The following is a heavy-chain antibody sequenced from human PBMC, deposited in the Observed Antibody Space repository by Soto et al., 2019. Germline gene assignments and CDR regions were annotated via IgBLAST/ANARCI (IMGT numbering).Heavy chain of an antibody. D-gene: IGHD2-2*01. J-gene: IGHJ1*01. CDR3: STLVVPGVPLRY. V-gene: IGHV3-74*01. Sequence: EVQLVESGGGLVQPGGSLRLSCAASGFAFSSYWMHWVRQAPGKGLVWVSRIKTDGSSTSYADSVKGRFTISRDNAKNTLYLQMNSLRVEDTDVYYCSTLVVPGVPLRYWGQGTLVTVSS. CDR1: GFAFSSYW. CDR2: IKTDGSST.